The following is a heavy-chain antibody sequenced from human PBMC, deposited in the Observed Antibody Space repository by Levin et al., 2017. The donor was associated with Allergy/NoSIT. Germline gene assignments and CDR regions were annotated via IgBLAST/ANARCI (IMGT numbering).Heavy chain of an antibody. CDR3: AKDGGGMAVTPDY. D-gene: IGHD2-21*02. Sequence: LSLTCAASGFTFSSYGMHWVRQAPGKGLEWVAVISYDGSNKYYADSVKGRFTISRDNSKNTLYLQMNSLRAEDTAVYYCAKDGGGMAVTPDYWGQGTLVTVSS. CDR1: GFTFSSYG. J-gene: IGHJ4*02. V-gene: IGHV3-30*18. CDR2: ISYDGSNK.